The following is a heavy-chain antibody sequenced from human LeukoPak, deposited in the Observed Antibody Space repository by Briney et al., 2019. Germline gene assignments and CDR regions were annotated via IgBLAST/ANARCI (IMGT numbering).Heavy chain of an antibody. CDR2: INPNSGGT. D-gene: IGHD2-2*01. V-gene: IGHV1-2*02. CDR3: ASPGVYCSSTSCYGGLYYYGMDV. J-gene: IGHJ6*02. CDR1: GYTFTGYY. Sequence: ASVKVSCKASGYTFTGYYMHWVRQAPGQGLGWMGWINPNSGGTNYAQKFQGRVTMTRDTSISTAYMELSRLRSDDTAVYYCASPGVYCSSTSCYGGLYYYGMDVWGQGTTVTVSS.